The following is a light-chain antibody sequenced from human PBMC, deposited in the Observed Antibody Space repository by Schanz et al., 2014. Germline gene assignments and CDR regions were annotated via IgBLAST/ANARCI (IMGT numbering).Light chain of an antibody. CDR2: DVS. CDR1: SSDVGGYNY. J-gene: IGLJ2*01. Sequence: QSALTQPASVSGSPGQSITISCTGTSSDVGGYNYVSWYQQHPGKAPKLMIYDVSNRPSGVSNRFSGSRSDYTASLTVSGLQAEDEADYYCSSYAGSNNLDVVFGGGTKLTVL. CDR3: SSYAGSNNLDVV. V-gene: IGLV2-14*01.